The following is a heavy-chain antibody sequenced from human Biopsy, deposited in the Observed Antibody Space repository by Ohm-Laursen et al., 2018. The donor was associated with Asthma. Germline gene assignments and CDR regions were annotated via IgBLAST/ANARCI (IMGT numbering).Heavy chain of an antibody. CDR1: GFAVSRDY. CDR3: ARGDSSNWSHYYFDY. D-gene: IGHD3-22*01. CDR2: IYSGGTS. Sequence: LRLYCTASGFAVSRDYMFWVRQAPGKGLEWVSVIYSGGTSHTADSVRGRFTISRDYSKNTLYLQMHSLTAEDTAAYYCARGDSSNWSHYYFDYWGQGTLVTVSS. V-gene: IGHV3-53*01. J-gene: IGHJ4*02.